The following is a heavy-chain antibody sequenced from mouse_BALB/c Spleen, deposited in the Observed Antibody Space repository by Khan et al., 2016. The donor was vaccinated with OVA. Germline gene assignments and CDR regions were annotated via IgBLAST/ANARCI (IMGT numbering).Heavy chain of an antibody. CDR2: INPYNGAT. V-gene: IGHV1S136*01. Sequence: EVQLQQSGPELVKPGTSVKMSCKASGYIFTNYLIHWVKQKPGQGLEWIGYINPYNGATKYNEKFKGKATLTSDNSSITAYMELSSLTSEASADYSCARGNWQSYYFDYWGQGSTLTVSS. CDR1: GYIFTNYL. CDR3: ARGNWQSYYFDY. J-gene: IGHJ2*01. D-gene: IGHD4-1*01.